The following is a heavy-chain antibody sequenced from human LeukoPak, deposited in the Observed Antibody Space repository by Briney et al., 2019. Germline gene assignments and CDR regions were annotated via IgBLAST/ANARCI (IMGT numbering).Heavy chain of an antibody. Sequence: SVKVSCKASGGTFSSYAISWVRQAPGQGLEWMGGIIPIFGTANYAQKFQGRVTTTADESTSTAYMELSSLRSEDTAVYYCASISGYCSSTSCSPTNYYFDYWGQGTLVTVSS. CDR3: ASISGYCSSTSCSPTNYYFDY. J-gene: IGHJ4*02. CDR1: GGTFSSYA. D-gene: IGHD2-2*01. CDR2: IIPIFGTA. V-gene: IGHV1-69*01.